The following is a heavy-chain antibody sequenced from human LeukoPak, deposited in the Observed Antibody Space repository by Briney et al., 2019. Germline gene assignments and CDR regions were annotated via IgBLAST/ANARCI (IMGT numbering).Heavy chain of an antibody. J-gene: IGHJ4*02. D-gene: IGHD3-22*01. CDR1: GYTFTGYY. CDR3: ARGEGSYYYDSSGYYYFDY. Sequence: ASVKVSCKSSGYTFTGYYMHWVRQAPGQGLEWMGWIYPNSGGANYAQTFQGRVTMTRDTSISTVYMELSRLRSDDTAVYYCARGEGSYYYDSSGYYYFDYWGQGTLVTVSS. V-gene: IGHV1-2*02. CDR2: IYPNSGGA.